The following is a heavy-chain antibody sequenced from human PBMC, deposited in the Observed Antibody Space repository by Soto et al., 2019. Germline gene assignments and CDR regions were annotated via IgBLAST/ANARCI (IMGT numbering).Heavy chain of an antibody. CDR3: ARGGLAVAGTFDY. CDR1: GGSISSSSYY. Sequence: PSETLSLTCTVSGGSISSSSYYWSWIRQPPGKGLEWIGYIYYSGSTNYNPSLKSRVTISVDTSKNQFSLKLSSVTAADTAVYYCARGGLAVAGTFDYWGQGTLVTVSS. D-gene: IGHD6-19*01. J-gene: IGHJ4*02. V-gene: IGHV4-61*01. CDR2: IYYSGST.